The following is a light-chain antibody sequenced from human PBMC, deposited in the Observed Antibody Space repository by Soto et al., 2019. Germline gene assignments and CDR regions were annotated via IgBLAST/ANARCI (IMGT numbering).Light chain of an antibody. J-gene: IGKJ1*01. V-gene: IGKV3-15*01. CDR1: QSVSSN. CDR3: QDYDDRPTWT. Sequence: EIVLTQSPATLSVSPGERATLSCRASQSVSSNLAWYQQKLGQAPRLLIYGASTRAPGIPARFSGSGSGTEFTLVISSLQSEDIAVYDCQDYDDRPTWTFGQGTKVEIK. CDR2: GAS.